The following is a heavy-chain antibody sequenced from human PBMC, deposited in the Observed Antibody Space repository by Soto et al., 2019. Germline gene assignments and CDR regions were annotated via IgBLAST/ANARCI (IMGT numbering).Heavy chain of an antibody. Sequence: SGPTLVNPTQTLTLTCTFSGLSVSTSGMCVSWIRRPPGKALEWLARIDWDDDKYYSTSLKTRLTISKDTSKNQVVLTMTNMDPVDTATYYCARSTPQLNYYYGIEVWGQGTPVTVPS. D-gene: IGHD5-18*01. CDR3: ARSTPQLNYYYGIEV. V-gene: IGHV2-70*11. CDR1: GLSVSTSGMC. J-gene: IGHJ6*02. CDR2: IDWDDDK.